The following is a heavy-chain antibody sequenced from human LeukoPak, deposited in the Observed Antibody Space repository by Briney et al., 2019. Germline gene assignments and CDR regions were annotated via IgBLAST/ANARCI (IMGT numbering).Heavy chain of an antibody. D-gene: IGHD3-10*01. CDR3: ARVLGIRYYYGSGSYSENWSDP. CDR2: INHSGST. Sequence: SETLSLTCAVYGGSFSGYYWSWIRQPPGKGLEWIGEINHSGSTNYNPSLKSRVTISVDTSKNQFSLKLSSVTAADTAVYYCARVLGIRYYYGSGSYSENWSDPWAKGTLVTVP. V-gene: IGHV4-34*01. CDR1: GGSFSGYY. J-gene: IGHJ5*02.